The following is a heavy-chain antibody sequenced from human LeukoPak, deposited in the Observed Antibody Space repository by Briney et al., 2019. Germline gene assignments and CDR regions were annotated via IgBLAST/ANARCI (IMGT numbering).Heavy chain of an antibody. V-gene: IGHV1-69*06. D-gene: IGHD3-22*01. J-gene: IGHJ4*02. CDR1: GGTLSSYG. CDR2: IIPIFDTT. CDR3: ARSGYYYDTSGYFTNYFDS. Sequence: SVKVSCKASGGTLSSYGISWVRQAPGQGLEWMGGIIPIFDTTNYAQNFQGRVTITADISTSTAYMELSSLRSEDTAVYYCARSGYYYDTSGYFTNYFDSWGQGTLVTVSS.